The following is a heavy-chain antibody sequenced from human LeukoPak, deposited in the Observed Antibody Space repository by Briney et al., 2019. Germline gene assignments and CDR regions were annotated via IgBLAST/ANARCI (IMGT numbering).Heavy chain of an antibody. Sequence: ASVKVSCKASGYTFTGYYMHWVRQAPGQGLEWMGWINPNSGGTNYAQKFQGRVTMTRDTSISTAYMELSRLRSDDTAMYYCARLRIAAAAFDPWGQGTLVTVSS. CDR1: GYTFTGYY. CDR3: ARLRIAAAAFDP. CDR2: INPNSGGT. V-gene: IGHV1-2*02. D-gene: IGHD6-13*01. J-gene: IGHJ5*02.